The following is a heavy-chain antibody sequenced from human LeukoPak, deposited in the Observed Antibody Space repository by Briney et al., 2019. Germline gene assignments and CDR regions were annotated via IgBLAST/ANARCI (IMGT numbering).Heavy chain of an antibody. CDR1: GGSFSGYY. Sequence: SETLSLTCAVYGGSFSGYYWSWIRQPPGKGLEWIGEINHSGSTNYNPSLKSRVTISVDTSKNQFSLKLSSVTAADTAVYYCARGSSASYDFWSGYPRGYFDYWGQGTLVTVSS. V-gene: IGHV4-34*01. D-gene: IGHD3-3*01. CDR3: ARGSSASYDFWSGYPRGYFDY. CDR2: INHSGST. J-gene: IGHJ4*02.